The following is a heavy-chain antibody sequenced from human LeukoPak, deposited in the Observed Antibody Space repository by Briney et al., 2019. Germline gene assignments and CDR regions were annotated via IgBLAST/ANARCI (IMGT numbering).Heavy chain of an antibody. CDR3: AKGGDYYGSGSYVDY. Sequence: GGSLSLSCAASGFTFSSYAMSWLRQAQGKGLEWVSAITGMVGSTCYADSVKGRFTISRENSKNTLYLQMNSLRAEDTAVYYCAKGGDYYGSGSYVDYWGQGTLVTVSS. CDR2: ITGMVGST. CDR1: GFTFSSYA. V-gene: IGHV3-23*01. J-gene: IGHJ4*02. D-gene: IGHD3-10*01.